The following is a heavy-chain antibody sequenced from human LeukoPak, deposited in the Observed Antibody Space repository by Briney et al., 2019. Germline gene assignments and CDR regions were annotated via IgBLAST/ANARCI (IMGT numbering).Heavy chain of an antibody. CDR3: ARDRALGPGKYYFDY. Sequence: SETLSLTCSVSGGSIGSSSYYWGWIRQPPGEGLEWIGYIDYSGSTNYNPSLKSRVTISVDTSQNQFSLKLSSVTAADTAVYYCARDRALGPGKYYFDYWGQGTLVTVSA. V-gene: IGHV4-61*01. D-gene: IGHD3-16*01. J-gene: IGHJ4*02. CDR1: GGSIGSSSYY. CDR2: IDYSGST.